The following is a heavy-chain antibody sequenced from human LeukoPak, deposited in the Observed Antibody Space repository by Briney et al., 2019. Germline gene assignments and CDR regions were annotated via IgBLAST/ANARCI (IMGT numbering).Heavy chain of an antibody. CDR1: GYSISSGYY. CDR3: ASGTVVPAAPWGYFDY. D-gene: IGHD2-2*01. V-gene: IGHV4-38-2*02. CDR2: IYHSGST. J-gene: IGHJ4*02. Sequence: ASETLSLTCTVSGYSISSGYYWGWIRQPPGKGLEWIGSIYHSGSTYYNPSLKSRVTISVDTSKNQFSLKLCSVTAADTAVYYCASGTVVPAAPWGYFDYWGQGTLVTVSS.